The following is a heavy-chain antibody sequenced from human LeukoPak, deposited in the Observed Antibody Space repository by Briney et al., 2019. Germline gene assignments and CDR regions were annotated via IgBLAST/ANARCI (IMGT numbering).Heavy chain of an antibody. CDR3: ALEVSALAFEY. D-gene: IGHD3-3*02. CDR1: GYTFTGYY. Sequence: EASVKVSCKASGYTFTGYYMHWVRQAPGQGLEWMGWINPNSGGTNYAQRFQGRVTMTRDTSISTAYMELSRLRSDDTAVYYCALEVSALAFEYWGQGTLVTVSS. J-gene: IGHJ4*02. V-gene: IGHV1-2*02. CDR2: INPNSGGT.